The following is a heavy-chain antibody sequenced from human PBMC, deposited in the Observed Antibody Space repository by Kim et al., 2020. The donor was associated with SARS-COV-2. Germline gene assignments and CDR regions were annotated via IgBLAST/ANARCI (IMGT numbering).Heavy chain of an antibody. CDR3: ARWGENSDYYDSSGPDAFDI. D-gene: IGHD3-22*01. CDR1: GGTFSSYA. J-gene: IGHJ3*02. Sequence: SVKVSCKASGGTFSSYAISWVRQAPGQGLEWMGGIIPIFGTANYAQKFQGRVTITADESTSTAYMELSSLRSEDTAVYYCARWGENSDYYDSSGPDAFDIWGQGTMVTSLQ. CDR2: IIPIFGTA. V-gene: IGHV1-69*13.